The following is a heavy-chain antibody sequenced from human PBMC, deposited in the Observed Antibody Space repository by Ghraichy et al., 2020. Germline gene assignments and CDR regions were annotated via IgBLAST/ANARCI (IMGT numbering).Heavy chain of an antibody. J-gene: IGHJ6*02. D-gene: IGHD5-18*01. CDR2: INYSSRFI. V-gene: IGHV3-21*01. CDR3: ARDASLPGYSYGRPLYGMDV. CDR1: EFTFSRYT. Sequence: ETLSLTCAASEFTFSRYTMNWVRQAPGKGLEWVSSINYSSRFIFYADSVKGRFTISRDNGKNSLYLQMNSLRAEDTAVYYCARDASLPGYSYGRPLYGMDVWGQGTTVTVSS.